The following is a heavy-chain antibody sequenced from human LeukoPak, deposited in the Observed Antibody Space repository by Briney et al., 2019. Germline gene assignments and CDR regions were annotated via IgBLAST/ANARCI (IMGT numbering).Heavy chain of an antibody. CDR3: ARSYYYGSGSYLWFDP. CDR2: IIPIFGTA. D-gene: IGHD3-10*01. J-gene: IGHJ5*02. V-gene: IGHV1-69*13. CDR1: GGTFSSYA. Sequence: SVKVFCKASGGTFSSYAISWVRQAPGQGLEWMGGIIPIFGTANYAQKFQGRVTITADESTSTAYMELSSLRSEDTAVYYCARSYYYGSGSYLWFDPWGQGTLVTVSS.